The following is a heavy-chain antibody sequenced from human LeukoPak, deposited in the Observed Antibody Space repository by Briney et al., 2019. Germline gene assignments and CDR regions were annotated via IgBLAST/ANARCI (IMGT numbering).Heavy chain of an antibody. CDR1: GFTFSNAW. CDR2: IKSKTGGGTT. D-gene: IGHD2-15*01. Sequence: GGSLRLSCAASGFTFSNAWMSWVRQAPGKGLEWVGRIKSKTGGGTTDYAAPVKGRFTISRDDSKNTLYLQMNGLKTEDTAVYYCTTLGYCSGGSCHPLSRWGQGTLVTVSS. CDR3: TTLGYCSGGSCHPLSR. V-gene: IGHV3-15*07. J-gene: IGHJ4*02.